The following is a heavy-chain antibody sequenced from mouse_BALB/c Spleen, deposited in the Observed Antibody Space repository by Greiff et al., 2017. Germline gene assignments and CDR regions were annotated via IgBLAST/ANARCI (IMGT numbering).Heavy chain of an antibody. Sequence: QVQLQQSGAELVRPGTSVKISCKASGYTFTNYWLGWVKQRPGHGLEWIGDIYPGGGYTNYNEKFKGKATLTADTSSSTAYMQLSSLTSEDSAVYCCASRGVRSYAMDYWGQGTSVTVSS. J-gene: IGHJ4*01. CDR3: ASRGVRSYAMDY. CDR1: GYTFTNYW. D-gene: IGHD1-1*01. CDR2: IYPGGGYT. V-gene: IGHV1-63*02.